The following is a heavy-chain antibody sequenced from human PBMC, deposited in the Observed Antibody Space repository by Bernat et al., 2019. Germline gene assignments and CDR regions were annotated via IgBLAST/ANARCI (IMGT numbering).Heavy chain of an antibody. V-gene: IGHV3-74*02. D-gene: IGHD6-13*01. CDR1: GFTVSSNY. CDR2: ISGDGSST. J-gene: IGHJ4*02. CDR3: ARGRVAAPGTGEY. Sequence: DVQLVESGGGLVQPGGSLRLSCAASGFTVSSNYMSWVRQAPGKGLEWVSRISGDGSSTDYADSVKGRFTISRDNAKNTLFLQMNSLRAEDTAVYYCARGRVAAPGTGEYWGQGTLVTVSS.